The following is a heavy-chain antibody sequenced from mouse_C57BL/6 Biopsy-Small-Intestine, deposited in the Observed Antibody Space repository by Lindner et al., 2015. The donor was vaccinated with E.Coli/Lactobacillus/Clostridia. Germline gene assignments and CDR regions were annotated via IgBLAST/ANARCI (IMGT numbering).Heavy chain of an antibody. CDR3: ARSPYYSKGAMDY. CDR2: INPYNGGT. Sequence: QLQESGPVLVKPGASVKMSCKASGYTFTDYYMNWVKQSHGKSLEWIGVINPYNGGTSYNQKFKGKATLTVDKSSSTAYMELNSLTSEDSAVYYCARSPYYSKGAMDYWGQGTSVTVSS. CDR1: GYTFTDYY. D-gene: IGHD2-5*01. V-gene: IGHV1-19*01. J-gene: IGHJ4*01.